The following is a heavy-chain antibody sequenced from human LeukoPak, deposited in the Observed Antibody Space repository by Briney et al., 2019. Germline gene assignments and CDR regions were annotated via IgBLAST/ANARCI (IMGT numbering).Heavy chain of an antibody. J-gene: IGHJ3*02. CDR2: ISSSGSTI. CDR3: AKDLVRWYYDILTGYYGDAFDI. V-gene: IGHV3-11*04. D-gene: IGHD3-9*01. CDR1: GFTFSDYY. Sequence: GGSLRLSCAASGFTFSDYYMSWIRQAPGKGLEWVSYISSSGSTIYYADSVKGRFTISRDNSKNSLYLQMNSLRAEDTAVYYCAKDLVRWYYDILTGYYGDAFDIWGQGTMVTVSS.